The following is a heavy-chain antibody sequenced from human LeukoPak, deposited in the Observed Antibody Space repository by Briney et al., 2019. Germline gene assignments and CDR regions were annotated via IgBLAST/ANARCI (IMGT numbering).Heavy chain of an antibody. J-gene: IGHJ4*02. V-gene: IGHV1-69*13. CDR1: GGTFSSYA. CDR2: IIPIFGTA. CDR3: ASGIAAAGIFDY. Sequence: GASVKVSCKASGGTFSSYAISWVRQAPGQGLEWMGGIIPIFGTANYAQQFQGRVTITADESTSTAYMERSSLRAEDTAVYYCASGIAAAGIFDYWGQGTLVTVSS. D-gene: IGHD6-13*01.